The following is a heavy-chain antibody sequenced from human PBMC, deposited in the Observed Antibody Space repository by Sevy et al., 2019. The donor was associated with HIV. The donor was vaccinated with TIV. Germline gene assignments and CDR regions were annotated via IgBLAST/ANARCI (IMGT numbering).Heavy chain of an antibody. V-gene: IGHV3-53*01. CDR3: ARGHTMITY. CDR2: IYSGGNT. D-gene: IGHD3-16*01. CDR1: GFTVSSNY. Sequence: GGSLRLSCAASGFTVSSNYMTWDRQAPGKGLEWVSVIYSGGNTYYADTVKGRFTISRDNSKNTLYLQMNRMRAEDTAVYYCARGHTMITYWGQGTLVTVSS. J-gene: IGHJ4*02.